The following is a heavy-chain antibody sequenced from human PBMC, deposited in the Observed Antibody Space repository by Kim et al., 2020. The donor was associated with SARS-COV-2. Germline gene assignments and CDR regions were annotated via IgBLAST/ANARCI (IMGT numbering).Heavy chain of an antibody. CDR2: IYYSGST. J-gene: IGHJ4*02. V-gene: IGHV4-61*01. Sequence: SETLSLTCTVSGGSVSSGSYYWSWIRQPPGKGLEWIGYIYYSGSTNYNPSLKSRVTISVDTSKNQFSLKLSSVTAADTAVYYCARVSTVVRKGMDYWGQGTLVTVSS. CDR3: ARVSTVVRKGMDY. CDR1: GGSVSSGSYY. D-gene: IGHD4-17*01.